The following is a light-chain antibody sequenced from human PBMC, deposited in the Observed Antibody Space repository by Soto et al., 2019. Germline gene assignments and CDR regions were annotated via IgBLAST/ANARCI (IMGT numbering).Light chain of an antibody. CDR1: SSDVSAYNY. Sequence: QSALTQPASVSGSPGQSITISCTGTSSDVSAYNYVSWYQQHPGKAPKLMIYDVNNRPSGVSNRFSGSKSGNTASLTISGLQPEDEADYYCSSYTSSSTEVFGTGTKVTVL. CDR2: DVN. V-gene: IGLV2-14*01. CDR3: SSYTSSSTEV. J-gene: IGLJ1*01.